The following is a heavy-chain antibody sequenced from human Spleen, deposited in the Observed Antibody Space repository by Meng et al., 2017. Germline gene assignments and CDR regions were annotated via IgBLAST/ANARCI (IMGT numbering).Heavy chain of an antibody. D-gene: IGHD5-12*01. V-gene: IGHV3-23*01. CDR1: GFTFSSNA. Sequence: VQLLESGGGLVQPGGSLRLSCSASGFTFSSNAMTWGRQAPGKGLEWVSTISPSGDRTYYADSVKGRFTISRDNSKNTLSLQMNSLRAEDTAVYYCAKDIVGTTSSDHWGQGTLVTVSS. CDR2: ISPSGDRT. J-gene: IGHJ4*02. CDR3: AKDIVGTTSSDH.